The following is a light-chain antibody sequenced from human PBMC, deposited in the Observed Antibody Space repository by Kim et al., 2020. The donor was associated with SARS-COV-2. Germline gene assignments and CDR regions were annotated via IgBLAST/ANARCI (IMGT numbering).Light chain of an antibody. J-gene: IGLJ2*01. CDR3: CSCAGSSTVV. CDR1: SSDVGSYSL. CDR2: EVS. Sequence: GQSTTVYCTGTSSDVGSYSLVSWYQQHPGKAPKLMIYEVSKRPSGVSNRFSGSKSGNTASLTISGLQAEDEADYYCCSCAGSSTVVFGGGTQLTVL. V-gene: IGLV2-23*02.